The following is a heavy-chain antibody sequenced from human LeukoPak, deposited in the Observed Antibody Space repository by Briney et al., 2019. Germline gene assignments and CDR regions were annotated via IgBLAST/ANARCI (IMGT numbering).Heavy chain of an antibody. J-gene: IGHJ4*02. Sequence: GGSLGLSCAASGFTFSIAWMSWVRQAPGKGLEWLGQIKKKSDGATTAYAAPVKGRFTISRDDSKNTLFLQMNSLKTEDTALYYCTWSGLKIESWGQGTLVTVSS. CDR2: IKKKSDGATT. V-gene: IGHV3-15*01. CDR1: GFTFSIAW. D-gene: IGHD3-3*01. CDR3: TWSGLKIES.